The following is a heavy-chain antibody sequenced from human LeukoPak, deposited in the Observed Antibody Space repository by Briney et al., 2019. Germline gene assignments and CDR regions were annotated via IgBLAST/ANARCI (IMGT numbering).Heavy chain of an antibody. Sequence: PSQTLSLTCTVSGGSISSGDYYWSWIRQPPGKGLEWIGYIYYSGSTYYNPSLKSRVTISVDTSKNQFFLKLSSVTAADTAVYYCAREARLWSGYYQYYFDYWGQGTLVTVSS. J-gene: IGHJ4*02. CDR1: GGSISSGDYY. D-gene: IGHD3-3*01. V-gene: IGHV4-30-4*08. CDR3: AREARLWSGYYQYYFDY. CDR2: IYYSGST.